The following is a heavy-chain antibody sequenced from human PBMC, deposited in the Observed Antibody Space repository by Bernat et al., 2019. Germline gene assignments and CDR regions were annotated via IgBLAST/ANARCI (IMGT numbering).Heavy chain of an antibody. CDR3: AKDSKGQYCSSTSCKRDYYYYYMDF. CDR2: ISGTGGTT. D-gene: IGHD2-2*01. Sequence: EVPLLESGGGLVQPGGSLRLSCAASGFTFNNYAMSWVRQAPGKGLEWVSAISGTGGTTYDADSVKGRFTISRDNFRNTLYLQMNSLRAGDTAVYYCAKDSKGQYCSSTSCKRDYYYYYMDFWGKGTTVTVSS. V-gene: IGHV3-23*01. CDR1: GFTFNNYA. J-gene: IGHJ6*03.